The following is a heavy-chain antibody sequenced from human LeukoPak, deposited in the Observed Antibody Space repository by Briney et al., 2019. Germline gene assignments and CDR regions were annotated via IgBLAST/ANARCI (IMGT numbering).Heavy chain of an antibody. J-gene: IGHJ6*02. V-gene: IGHV3-7*03. Sequence: GGSLRLSCAASGFTFSSYWMSWVRQAPGKGLEWVANIKQDGSEKYYVDPVKGRFTISRDNAKNALYLQMSSLRAEDTAVYYCARYSGSYEVNYYYYYGMDVWGQGTTVTVSS. CDR3: ARYSGSYEVNYYYYYGMDV. D-gene: IGHD1-26*01. CDR1: GFTFSSYW. CDR2: IKQDGSEK.